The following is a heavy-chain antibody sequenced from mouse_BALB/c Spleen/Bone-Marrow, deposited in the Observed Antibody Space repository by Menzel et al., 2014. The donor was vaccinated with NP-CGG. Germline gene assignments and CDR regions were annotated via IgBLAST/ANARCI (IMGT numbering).Heavy chain of an antibody. V-gene: IGHV5-12*02. CDR1: GFTFRDHY. CDR3: ARHNYDETWFAF. J-gene: IGHJ3*01. D-gene: IGHD2-4*01. Sequence: EAQRVESGGGLVQPGGSLKLSCAISGFTFRDHYMNWVRQTPEKRLEWVAYISNGGGSTYYPDTVKGRFTISRDNAKNTLYLQMSRLKSEDTAMYYCARHNYDETWFAFWGQGTLVTVSA. CDR2: ISNGGGST.